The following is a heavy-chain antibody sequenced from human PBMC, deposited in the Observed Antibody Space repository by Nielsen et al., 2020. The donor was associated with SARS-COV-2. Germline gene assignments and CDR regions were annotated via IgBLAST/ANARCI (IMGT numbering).Heavy chain of an antibody. CDR2: VNHSGRT. J-gene: IGHJ5*02. V-gene: IGHV4-34*01. CDR1: GESFNGYY. Sequence: SCAVYGESFNGYYWSWIRQLPGKGLEWIGEVNHSGRTNYNPSLKSRVTMSVDTSKNQFSLNLRSVTAADTAVYYCARSRYGDSPRSYNWFDPWGQGTLVTVSS. D-gene: IGHD4-17*01. CDR3: ARSRYGDSPRSYNWFDP.